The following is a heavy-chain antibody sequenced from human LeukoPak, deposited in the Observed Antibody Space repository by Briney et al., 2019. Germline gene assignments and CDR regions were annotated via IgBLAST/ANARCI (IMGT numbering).Heavy chain of an antibody. CDR3: ARVSLSYYFDY. V-gene: IGHV3-72*01. CDR1: GFTFSDHY. J-gene: IGHJ4*02. Sequence: GGSLRLSCAASGFTFSDHYMDWVRQAPGKGLEWVGRTRNKANSYTTEYAASVKGRFTISRDDSKNSLYLQMNSVKTEDTAVYYCARVSLSYYFDYWGQGTLVTVSS. CDR2: TRNKANSYTT.